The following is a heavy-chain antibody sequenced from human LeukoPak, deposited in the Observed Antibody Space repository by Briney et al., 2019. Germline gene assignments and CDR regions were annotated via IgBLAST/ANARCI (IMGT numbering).Heavy chain of an antibody. V-gene: IGHV3-74*01. CDR1: GFTFGSYW. D-gene: IGHD1-26*01. CDR2: INTDGGDT. J-gene: IGHJ4*02. CDR3: ARDEKIVGASGQDY. Sequence: GGSLRLSCAASGFTFGSYWMHWVRQAPGKGLVWVSRINTDGGDTIYADSVKGRFTISRDNAKNTLFLQMNSLRTEDTAVYYCARDEKIVGASGQDYWGQGTLVTVSS.